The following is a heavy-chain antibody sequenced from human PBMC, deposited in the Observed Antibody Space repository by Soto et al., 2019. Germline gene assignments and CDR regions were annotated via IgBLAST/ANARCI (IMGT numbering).Heavy chain of an antibody. CDR3: ARDRRELPSDY. J-gene: IGHJ4*01. Sequence: PSETLSLTCTVSGGSVSSGSYFWSWIRQPPGKGLEWIGYINYSGSTNYNPSLKSRVTISVDTSKNQFPLKLSSVTAADTAVDYCARDRRELPSDYWGHGTLVTVSS. D-gene: IGHD1-26*01. V-gene: IGHV4-61*01. CDR2: INYSGST. CDR1: GGSVSSGSYF.